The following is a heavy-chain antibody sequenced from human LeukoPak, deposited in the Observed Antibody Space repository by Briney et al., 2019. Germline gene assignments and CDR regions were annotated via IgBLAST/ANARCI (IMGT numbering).Heavy chain of an antibody. V-gene: IGHV3-23*01. Sequence: QPGGSLRLSCAASGFTVSSNYMSWVRQAPGQGLEWVSGISDSGGTTYYPDPVRGRFTISRDISKSTLYLQMNSLRADDTAVYYCAKGTSDWYRFEFWGQGTLVTVSS. D-gene: IGHD6-19*01. J-gene: IGHJ4*02. CDR1: GFTVSSNY. CDR3: AKGTSDWYRFEF. CDR2: ISDSGGTT.